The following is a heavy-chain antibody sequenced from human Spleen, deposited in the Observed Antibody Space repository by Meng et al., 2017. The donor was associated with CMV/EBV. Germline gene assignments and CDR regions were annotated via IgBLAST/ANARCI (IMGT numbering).Heavy chain of an antibody. V-gene: IGHV3-53*01. CDR3: ARGGTYFDY. J-gene: IGHJ4*02. Sequence: GSLRLSCAASGFTVSSNYMTWVRQAPGKRLEWVSVLFSGGSKYYADSVRGRFAISRDNSNNTLYLQMNSLRAEDTAVYYCARGGTYFDYWGQGTLVTVSS. CDR1: GFTVSSNY. CDR2: LFSGGSK.